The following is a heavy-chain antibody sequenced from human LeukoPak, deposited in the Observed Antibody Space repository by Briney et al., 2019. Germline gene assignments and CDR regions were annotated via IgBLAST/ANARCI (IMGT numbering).Heavy chain of an antibody. CDR3: ARGRPQAFGDAFDI. J-gene: IGHJ3*02. Sequence: PGGSLRLSCAASGFTFSSYWMHWVRHAPGKGLGWVSRINSDGSSTSYADSVKGRFTISRDNAKNTLYLQMNSLRAEDTAVYYCARGRPQAFGDAFDIWGQGTMVTVSS. V-gene: IGHV3-74*01. CDR1: GFTFSSYW. D-gene: IGHD3-16*01. CDR2: INSDGSST.